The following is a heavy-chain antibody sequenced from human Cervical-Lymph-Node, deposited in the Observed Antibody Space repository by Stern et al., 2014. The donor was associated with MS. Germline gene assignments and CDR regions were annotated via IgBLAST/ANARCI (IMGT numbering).Heavy chain of an antibody. CDR3: ARRAMVAQEAYFDL. Sequence: VQLVQSRAEVKKAGESLKISCKVSGYSFSDYWIRWVRQMPGKGLEWMGLIFPGVSDIRYSRSFQGQVTISAGKSLSSAYLTWTSLKTPNTATYYCARRAMVAQEAYFDLWGQGTLVTVSS. CDR2: IFPGVSDI. CDR1: GYSFSDYW. J-gene: IGHJ4*02. V-gene: IGHV5-51*01. D-gene: IGHD2-15*01.